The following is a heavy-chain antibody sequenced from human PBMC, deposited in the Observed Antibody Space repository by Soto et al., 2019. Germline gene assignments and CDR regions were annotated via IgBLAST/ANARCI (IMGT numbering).Heavy chain of an antibody. J-gene: IGHJ4*02. CDR1: GFTFSSYA. V-gene: IGHV3-23*01. CDR2: ISGSGGST. CDR3: AKGPWGVIVMFDY. D-gene: IGHD3-16*02. Sequence: GGSLRLSCAASGFTFSSYAMSWVRQAPGKGLEWVSSISGSGGSTYCADSVKGRFTISRDNSKNTLYLQMNSLRAEDTAVYYCAKGPWGVIVMFDYWGQGNLVTVSX.